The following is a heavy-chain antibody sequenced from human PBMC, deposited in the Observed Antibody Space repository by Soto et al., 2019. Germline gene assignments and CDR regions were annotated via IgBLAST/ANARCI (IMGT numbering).Heavy chain of an antibody. D-gene: IGHD1-1*01. CDR3: ARDRFLEPQTDNWFDP. V-gene: IGHV3-21*04. Sequence: GGSLRLSCAASGFTFSSYGMNWVRQAPGKGLEWVSSISSSSSYIYYADSVKGRFTISRDNAKNSLYLQMNSLRSEDTAVYYCARDRFLEPQTDNWFDPWGQGTLVTVSS. J-gene: IGHJ5*02. CDR2: ISSSSSYI. CDR1: GFTFSSYG.